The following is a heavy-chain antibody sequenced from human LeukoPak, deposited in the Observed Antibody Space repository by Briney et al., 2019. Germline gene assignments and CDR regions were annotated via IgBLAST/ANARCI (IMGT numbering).Heavy chain of an antibody. CDR3: ARAQTDIVVVVAATPFDY. CDR2: IIPIFGTA. Sequence: SVKVSCKASGGTFSSYAISWVRQAPGQGLEWMGGIIPIFGTANYAQKFQGRVTITADESTSTAYMELRSLRSDDTAVYYCARAQTDIVVVVAATPFDYWGQGTLVTVSS. V-gene: IGHV1-69*13. J-gene: IGHJ4*02. CDR1: GGTFSSYA. D-gene: IGHD2-15*01.